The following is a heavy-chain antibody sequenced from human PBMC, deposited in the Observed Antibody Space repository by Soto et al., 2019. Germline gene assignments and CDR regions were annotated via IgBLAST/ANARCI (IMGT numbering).Heavy chain of an antibody. Sequence: HVQLVQSGVEVKTPGSSVKVSCKDSGDTLSFYTINWVRQAPGLGLEWMGRINPILSMSNYAQKFQGRVTIIADQPTSTASMELSSLRSEDTALSYCATSYGSVILASAYWRQGALVTVSS. J-gene: IGHJ4*02. CDR1: GDTLSFYT. CDR2: INPILSMS. D-gene: IGHD3-10*01. V-gene: IGHV1-69*02. CDR3: ATSYGSVILASAY.